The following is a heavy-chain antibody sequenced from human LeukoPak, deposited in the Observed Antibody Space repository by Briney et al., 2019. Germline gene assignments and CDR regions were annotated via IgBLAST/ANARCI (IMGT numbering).Heavy chain of an antibody. D-gene: IGHD3-9*01. CDR2: IYSGGST. Sequence: GGSLRLSCAASGFTVSSNYMSWVRQAPGKGLEWVSLIYSGGSTYYADSVKGRFTISRDNSKNTLYLQMNSLRAEDTAVYYCARDGLDLVTPRYYYYYMDVWGKGTTVTVSS. CDR1: GFTVSSNY. V-gene: IGHV3-53*01. J-gene: IGHJ6*03. CDR3: ARDGLDLVTPRYYYYYMDV.